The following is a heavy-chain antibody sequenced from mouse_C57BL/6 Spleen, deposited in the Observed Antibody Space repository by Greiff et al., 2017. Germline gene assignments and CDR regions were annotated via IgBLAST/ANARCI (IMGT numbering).Heavy chain of an antibody. Sequence: QVQLQQSGPELVKPGASVKISCKASGYAFSSSWMNWVKQRPGKGLEWIGRIYPGDGDTNYNGKFKGKATLTADKSSSTAYMQLSSLTSEDSAVYFCARWELFYAMDDWGQGTSVTVSS. CDR1: GYAFSSSW. J-gene: IGHJ4*01. CDR2: IYPGDGDT. CDR3: ARWELFYAMDD. V-gene: IGHV1-82*01. D-gene: IGHD4-1*01.